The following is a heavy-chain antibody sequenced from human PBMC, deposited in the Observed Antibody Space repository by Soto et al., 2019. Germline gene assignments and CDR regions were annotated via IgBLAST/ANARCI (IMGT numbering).Heavy chain of an antibody. CDR2: ISSGSSTM. J-gene: IGHJ4*02. Sequence: PGGSLRLSCAASGFTFSSYSMNWVRQAPGKGLEWVSYISSGSSTMHYADSVKGRFTISRGNAKNSLFLQMNSLRAEDTAVYYCARSEGCSSTSCYPQEIDYWGQGNLVTVSS. CDR3: ARSEGCSSTSCYPQEIDY. V-gene: IGHV3-48*01. CDR1: GFTFSSYS. D-gene: IGHD2-2*01.